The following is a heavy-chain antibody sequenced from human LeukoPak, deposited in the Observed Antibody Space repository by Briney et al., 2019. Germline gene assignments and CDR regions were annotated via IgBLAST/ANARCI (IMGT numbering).Heavy chain of an antibody. Sequence: GGSLRLSCAASGFIFSHYCMSWVRQAPGKGLEWVANIKPDGTEKYYVDSVKGLFTISRDNDKNSLYLLMDSLRAEDTGVYYCAREDMWAFDMWGQGTMVTVSS. CDR2: IKPDGTEK. V-gene: IGHV3-7*01. CDR1: GFIFSHYC. D-gene: IGHD2-15*01. J-gene: IGHJ3*02. CDR3: AREDMWAFDM.